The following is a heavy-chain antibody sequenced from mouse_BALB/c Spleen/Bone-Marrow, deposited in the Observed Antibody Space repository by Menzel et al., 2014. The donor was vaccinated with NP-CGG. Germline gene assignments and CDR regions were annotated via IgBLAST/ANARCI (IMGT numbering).Heavy chain of an antibody. CDR1: GYTFTSYY. J-gene: IGHJ3*01. D-gene: IGHD2-13*01. V-gene: IGHV1S81*02. Sequence: VHLVESGAELVKPGASVKLSCKASGYTFTSYYMYWVKQRPGQGLEWIGEINPSNGGTNFNEKSKSKATLTVDKSSSTAYMQLSSLTSEDSAVYYCTREGDSPFAYWGQGTLVTVSA. CDR2: INPSNGGT. CDR3: TREGDSPFAY.